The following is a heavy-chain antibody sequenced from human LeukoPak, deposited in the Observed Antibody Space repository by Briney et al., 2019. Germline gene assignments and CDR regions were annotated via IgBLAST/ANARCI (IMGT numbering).Heavy chain of an antibody. CDR1: GGSISSYY. V-gene: IGHV4-59*01. Sequence: PSETLSLTCTVSGGSISSYYWSWIRQPPGKGLEWIGYLYYSGSTNYNPSLKSRVTISVDTSKNQFSLKLSSVTAADTAVYYCARSLPGYYYDSSGLGYFDLWGRGTLVTVSS. D-gene: IGHD3-22*01. J-gene: IGHJ2*01. CDR2: LYYSGST. CDR3: ARSLPGYYYDSSGLGYFDL.